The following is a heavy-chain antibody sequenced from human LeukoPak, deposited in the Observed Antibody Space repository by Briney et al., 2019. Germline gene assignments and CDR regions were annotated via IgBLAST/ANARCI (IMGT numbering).Heavy chain of an antibody. D-gene: IGHD2-2*01. V-gene: IGHV3-48*02. CDR3: ARASIKYQLNAFDF. CDR2: ISGSSSNI. J-gene: IGHJ3*01. Sequence: GSHTLSCAASGFTFSSYSMNWVRQAPGKGLEWVSYISGSSSNIYYAASVKGRFTISRDNAKNSLSLQMNSLRDEDTAGYYCARASIKYQLNAFDFWGQGTLVTVSS. CDR1: GFTFSSYS.